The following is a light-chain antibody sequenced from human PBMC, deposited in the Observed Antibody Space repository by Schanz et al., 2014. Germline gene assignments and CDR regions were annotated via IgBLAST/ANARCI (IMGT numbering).Light chain of an antibody. J-gene: IGKJ5*01. CDR1: QSINSF. CDR2: DAS. V-gene: IGKV3-11*01. CDR3: QQRTAWPPIT. Sequence: EVVLTQSPATLSLSPGEKATLSCRASQSINSFLAWFQQKPGQAPRLIIYDASNRATGVPARFGGSGSGTDFTLTISSLDPDDFAVYFCQQRTAWPPITFGQGTRLQIK.